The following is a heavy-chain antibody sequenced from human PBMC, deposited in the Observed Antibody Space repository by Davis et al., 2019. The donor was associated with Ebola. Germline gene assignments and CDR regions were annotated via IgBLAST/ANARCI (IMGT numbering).Heavy chain of an antibody. Sequence: ASVKVSCKASGYTFKNSAIILFRQAPGQGLEWMGWINPYIGNTNYAQSLQGRVTMTTVTSTGTAYMELRSLTSDDTAVYYCAREYSSGRFGDYFDYWGQGTLVTVSS. J-gene: IGHJ4*02. CDR1: GYTFKNSA. V-gene: IGHV1-18*01. D-gene: IGHD6-19*01. CDR2: INPYIGNT. CDR3: AREYSSGRFGDYFDY.